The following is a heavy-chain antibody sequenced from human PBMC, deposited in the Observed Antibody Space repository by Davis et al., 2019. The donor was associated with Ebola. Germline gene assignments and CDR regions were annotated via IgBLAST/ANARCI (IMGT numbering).Heavy chain of an antibody. CDR3: ARDLGGIAPFNWFDP. Sequence: AASVKVSCKASGYTFTSYGISWVRQAPGQGLEWMGWISAYNGNTNYAQKLQGRVTMTTDTSTSTAYMELRSLRSDDTAVYYCARDLGGIAPFNWFDPWGQGTLVTVSS. D-gene: IGHD6-13*01. CDR1: GYTFTSYG. V-gene: IGHV1-18*01. CDR2: ISAYNGNT. J-gene: IGHJ5*02.